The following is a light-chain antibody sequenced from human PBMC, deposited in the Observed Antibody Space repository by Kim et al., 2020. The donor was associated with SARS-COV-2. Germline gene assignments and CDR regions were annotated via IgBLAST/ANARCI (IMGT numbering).Light chain of an antibody. CDR3: QQANSFPLT. Sequence: DIQMTQSPSSVSASVGDRVTITCRASQGISTSLACYQQKPGKAPKLLISAASTLRRGVPSRFSGSGSGTDFSLTISSLEPEDFATYYCQQANSFPLTFGGGTKVDIK. V-gene: IGKV1-12*01. CDR2: AAS. J-gene: IGKJ4*01. CDR1: QGISTS.